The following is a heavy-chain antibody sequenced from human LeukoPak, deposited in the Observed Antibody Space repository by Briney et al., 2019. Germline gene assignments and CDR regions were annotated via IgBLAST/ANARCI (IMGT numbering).Heavy chain of an antibody. J-gene: IGHJ4*02. Sequence: PSETLSLTCTVSGGSISSSSYYWGWIRQPPGKGLEWIGSIYYSGSTYYNPSLKSRVTISVDTSKNQFSLKLSSVTAADTAAYYCAKDIAAAGFDYWGQGTLVTVSS. V-gene: IGHV4-39*07. CDR1: GGSISSSSYY. CDR2: IYYSGST. CDR3: AKDIAAAGFDY. D-gene: IGHD6-13*01.